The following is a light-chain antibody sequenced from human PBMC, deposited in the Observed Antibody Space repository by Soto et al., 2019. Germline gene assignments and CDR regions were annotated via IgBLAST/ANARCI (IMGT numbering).Light chain of an antibody. J-gene: IGLJ2*01. CDR2: EVS. CDR3: MSYTSRSALEV. CDR1: SSDVGGYNY. V-gene: IGLV2-14*01. Sequence: QSALTQPASVSGSPGQSITISCTGTSSDVGGYNYVSWYQQHPGKAPKLIIYEVSNRPSGVSYRFSGSKSGNTASLTISGLQAEDEADYYCMSYTSRSALEVFGGGTQLTVL.